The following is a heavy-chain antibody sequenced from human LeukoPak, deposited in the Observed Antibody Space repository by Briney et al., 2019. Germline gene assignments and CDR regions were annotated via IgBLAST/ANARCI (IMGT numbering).Heavy chain of an antibody. D-gene: IGHD3-10*01. CDR1: GFTFSDYY. CDR3: ARSPGGVRGVITPTTDY. Sequence: PGGSLRLSCAASGFTFSDYYMSWIRQARGRGLERVSYISSSGSTIYYADSVKGRFTISRDNAKNSLYLQMNSLRAEDTAVYYCARSPGGVRGVITPTTDYWGQGTLVTVSS. J-gene: IGHJ4*02. V-gene: IGHV3-11*01. CDR2: ISSSGSTI.